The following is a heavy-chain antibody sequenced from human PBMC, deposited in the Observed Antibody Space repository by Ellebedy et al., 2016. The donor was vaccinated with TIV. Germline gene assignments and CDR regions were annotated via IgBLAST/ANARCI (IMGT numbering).Heavy chain of an antibody. CDR2: IRYDGSNK. CDR1: GFTFSSYG. Sequence: PGGSLRLSCAASGFTFSSYGMHWVRQAPGKGLAWVAFIRYDGSNKYYADSVKGRFTISRDNSKNTLYLKMNSLGAEDTAVYYCAKDRSRNSDYWGQGTLVTVSS. V-gene: IGHV3-30*02. D-gene: IGHD2/OR15-2a*01. CDR3: AKDRSRNSDY. J-gene: IGHJ4*02.